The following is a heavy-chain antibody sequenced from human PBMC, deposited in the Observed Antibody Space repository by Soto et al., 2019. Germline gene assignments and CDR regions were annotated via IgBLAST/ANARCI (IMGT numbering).Heavy chain of an antibody. V-gene: IGHV3-23*01. CDR2: ISGSGGST. CDR3: AKDQSSSSLLYYYYGMDV. J-gene: IGHJ6*02. CDR1: GVTFINYA. Sequence: SQRLRYGAAGVTFINYAVSCILQATGKGLEWVSAISGSGGSTYYADSVKGRFTISRDNSKNTLYLQMNSLRAEDTAVYYCAKDQSSSSLLYYYYGMDVWGQGTTVTVSS. D-gene: IGHD6-6*01.